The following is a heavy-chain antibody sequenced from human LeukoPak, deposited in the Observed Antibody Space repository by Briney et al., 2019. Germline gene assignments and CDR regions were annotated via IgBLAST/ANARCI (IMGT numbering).Heavy chain of an antibody. CDR1: GYPFNTYG. D-gene: IGHD3-10*01. V-gene: IGHV1-18*01. J-gene: IGHJ4*02. Sequence: ASVKVSCKTSGYPFNTYGIIWVRQAPGQGLEPMGWINTHNGNTNYAQKFQGRVTMTTDRPTSTAYMELTSLRNDDAAVYYCVAHYASGSLDYWGQGTLVTVSS. CDR2: INTHNGNT. CDR3: VAHYASGSLDY.